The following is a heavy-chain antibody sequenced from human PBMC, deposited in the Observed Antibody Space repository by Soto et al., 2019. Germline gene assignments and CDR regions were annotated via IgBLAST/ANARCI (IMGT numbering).Heavy chain of an antibody. J-gene: IGHJ4*02. CDR1: GFTFSGSA. CDR2: IKNKPDNYAT. Sequence: VQLVESGGGLVQPGGSLKLSCAASGFTFSGSAIHWVRQASGKGLEWVGRIKNKPDNYATAYAASVKDRFTISRDDSKNTAYLQMNSLRTEDTAVYYCTRLAFGSTWYGFDYWGQGTLVTVSS. CDR3: TRLAFGSTWYGFDY. V-gene: IGHV3-73*02. D-gene: IGHD6-13*01.